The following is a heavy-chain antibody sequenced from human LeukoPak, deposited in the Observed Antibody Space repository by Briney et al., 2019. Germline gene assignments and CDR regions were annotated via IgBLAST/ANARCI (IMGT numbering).Heavy chain of an antibody. V-gene: IGHV3-7*01. D-gene: IGHD2-15*01. CDR3: ARGGGGSDY. CDR2: IKLDASEK. J-gene: IGHJ4*02. CDR1: GFTFNRSW. Sequence: PGGSLGLSCAASGFTFNRSWMTWVRQAPGKGLEWVANIKLDASEKYYVDSVKGRFSISRDNANNSLHLQMNSLRAEDTAVYYCARGGGGSDYWGQGTLVTVSS.